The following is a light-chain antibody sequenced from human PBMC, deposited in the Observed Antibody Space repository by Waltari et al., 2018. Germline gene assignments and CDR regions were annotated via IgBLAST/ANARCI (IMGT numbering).Light chain of an antibody. CDR3: MQARQTPWT. J-gene: IGKJ1*01. V-gene: IGKV2-28*01. CDR2: LAS. CDR1: QSLLHSNGYNY. Sequence: DIVMTQSPLSLPVTPGEPASLPCRSSQSLLHSNGYNYLDWYLQKPGQSPQVLIYLASYRASGVPDRFSGSGSGTEFTLKISRVEAEDVGVYYCMQARQTPWTFGQGTKVEIK.